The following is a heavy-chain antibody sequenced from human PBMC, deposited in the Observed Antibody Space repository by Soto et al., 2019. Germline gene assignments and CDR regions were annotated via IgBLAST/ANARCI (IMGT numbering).Heavy chain of an antibody. CDR3: AGGYCSGGSCPVYYFDY. CDR1: GGTFSSYA. CDR2: IIPIFGTA. V-gene: IGHV1-69*06. Sequence: ASVKVSCKASGGTFSSYAISWVRQAPGQGLEWMGGIIPIFGTANYAQKFQSRVTITADKSTSTAYMELSSLRSEDTAVYYCAGGYCSGGSCPVYYFDYWGQGTLVTVSS. J-gene: IGHJ4*02. D-gene: IGHD2-15*01.